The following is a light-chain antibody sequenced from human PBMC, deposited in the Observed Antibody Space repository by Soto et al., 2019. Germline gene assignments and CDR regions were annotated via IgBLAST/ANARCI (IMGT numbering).Light chain of an antibody. CDR2: DAS. J-gene: IGKJ2*01. Sequence: DIQMTQSPSTLSASVGDRVTITCRASQTISSSLAWYQHKPGKAPKLLIFDASTLHTGVPSRFSGGGFGTEFTLTITGLQPDDFATYDCQQHNDYTAVTFGQGTKLEIK. V-gene: IGKV1-5*01. CDR3: QQHNDYTAVT. CDR1: QTISSS.